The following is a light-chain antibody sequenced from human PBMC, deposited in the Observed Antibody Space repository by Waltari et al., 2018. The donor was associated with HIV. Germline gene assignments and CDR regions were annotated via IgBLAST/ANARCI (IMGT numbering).Light chain of an antibody. J-gene: IGKJ2*01. CDR3: QQYNSHSYT. V-gene: IGKV1-5*03. Sequence: DVQMTQSPATLSASVGDRVSITCRASQIIENWLAWYQQKPGQPPELLIYKTSYLQSGVPTSFSGSGSGADFTLTIDGLQPEDFATYYCQQYNSHSYTFGQGTKL. CDR1: QIIENW. CDR2: KTS.